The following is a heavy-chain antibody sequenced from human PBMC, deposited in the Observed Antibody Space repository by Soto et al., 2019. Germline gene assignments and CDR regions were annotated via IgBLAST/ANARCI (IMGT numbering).Heavy chain of an antibody. J-gene: IGHJ4*02. Sequence: ASVKVSCKASGYTFTSYGISWVRQAPGQGLEWMGWISAYNGNTNYAQKLQGRVTMTTDTSTSTAYMELRSLGSDDTAVYYCARDRMGYCSGGSCYAPVYWGQGTLVTVSS. CDR2: ISAYNGNT. CDR3: ARDRMGYCSGGSCYAPVY. D-gene: IGHD2-15*01. V-gene: IGHV1-18*01. CDR1: GYTFTSYG.